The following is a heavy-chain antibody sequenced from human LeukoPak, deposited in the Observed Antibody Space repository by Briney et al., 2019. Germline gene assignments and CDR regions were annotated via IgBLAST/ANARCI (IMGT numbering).Heavy chain of an antibody. CDR3: AREPSYYDSSGYRRKKLDY. V-gene: IGHV1-18*01. J-gene: IGHJ4*02. Sequence: ASVKVSCKASGYSFSSYGISWVRQAPGQGLEWIGWISADSGNTNYVQKLQGRVTMTTDTSTSTAYMELRSLRSDDTAVYYCAREPSYYDSSGYRRKKLDYWGQGTLVTVSS. D-gene: IGHD3-22*01. CDR1: GYSFSSYG. CDR2: ISADSGNT.